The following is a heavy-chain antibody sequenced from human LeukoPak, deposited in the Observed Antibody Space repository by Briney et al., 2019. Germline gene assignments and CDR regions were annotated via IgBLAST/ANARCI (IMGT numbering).Heavy chain of an antibody. CDR3: AKEGRYCSGGSCYFDY. D-gene: IGHD2-15*01. Sequence: GGSLRLSCAASGFTFDDYAMPWVRQAPGKGLEWVSGISWNSGSIGYADSVKGRFTISRDNAKNSLYLQMNSLRAEDTALYYCAKEGRYCSGGSCYFDYWGQGTLVTVSS. CDR1: GFTFDDYA. V-gene: IGHV3-9*01. J-gene: IGHJ4*02. CDR2: ISWNSGSI.